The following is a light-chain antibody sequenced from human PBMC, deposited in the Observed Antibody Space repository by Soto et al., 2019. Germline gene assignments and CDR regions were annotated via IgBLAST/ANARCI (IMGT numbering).Light chain of an antibody. V-gene: IGKV3-20*01. J-gene: IGKJ1*01. CDR3: QQYGSLSWT. CDR2: GAS. CDR1: QSVSNY. Sequence: IVLTQSPGTLSLSPGERATLSCRASQSVSNYLAWYQQKPGQAPRIIIFGASGRATGIPDRFSGSGSGTDFTLTISRLEPEDFAVYYCQQYGSLSWTFGQGTRWIS.